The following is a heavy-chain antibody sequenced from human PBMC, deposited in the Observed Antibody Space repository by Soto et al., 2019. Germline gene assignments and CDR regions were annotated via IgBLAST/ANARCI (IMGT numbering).Heavy chain of an antibody. Sequence: GESVKISCQGSGYSFTSYWIGWVRQMPGKGLEWMGIIHPGDFDTRYSPSFQGQVTLSAEKSISTAYLQWSSLKASDTAMYYCARSRTYGGNSFDYWGQGSLVTVSS. V-gene: IGHV5-51*01. CDR3: ARSRTYGGNSFDY. J-gene: IGHJ4*02. CDR1: GYSFTSYW. D-gene: IGHD2-15*01. CDR2: IHPGDFDT.